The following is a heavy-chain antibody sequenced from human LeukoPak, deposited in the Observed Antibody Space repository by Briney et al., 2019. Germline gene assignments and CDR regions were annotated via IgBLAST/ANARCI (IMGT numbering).Heavy chain of an antibody. V-gene: IGHV1-69*13. CDR2: IIPIFGTA. CDR3: ARVNRLVYAFDI. J-gene: IGHJ3*02. CDR1: GGTFSSYA. D-gene: IGHD1/OR15-1a*01. Sequence: SVKVSCKASGGTFSSYAISWVRQAPGQGLEWMGGIIPIFGTANYAQKFQGRVTITADESTSTAYMELSSLRSEDTAVYYCARVNRLVYAFDIWGQGTMVTVSS.